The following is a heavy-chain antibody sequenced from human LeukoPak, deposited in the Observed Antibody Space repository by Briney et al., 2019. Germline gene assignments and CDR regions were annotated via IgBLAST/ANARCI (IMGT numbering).Heavy chain of an antibody. D-gene: IGHD1-1*01. CDR3: ARGPDITARPCDT. Sequence: SETLSLTCAVYGGSFSHNYWTWVRQTPGRGLEWIGEISHSGDISGHNPSLGSRVTISVDSSKKQFSLTLTSVTAADTGIYYCARGPDITARPCDTWGPGTPDIVSS. CDR2: ISHSGDIS. V-gene: IGHV4-34*01. CDR1: GGSFSHNY. J-gene: IGHJ5*02.